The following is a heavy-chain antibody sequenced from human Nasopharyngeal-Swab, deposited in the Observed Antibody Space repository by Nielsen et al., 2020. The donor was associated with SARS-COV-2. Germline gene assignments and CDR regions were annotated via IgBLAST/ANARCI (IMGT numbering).Heavy chain of an antibody. V-gene: IGHV4-31*03. D-gene: IGHD3-16*02. CDR1: GGSISSDNYL. CDR3: AREVINQAVSDAFDF. CDR2: IHYTGKT. Sequence: LRLYCTVSGGSISSDNYLWSWIRQRPGKGLEWVGYIHYTGKTYYSPSLESRLTISLDTSRNQFSLMLRSVTAADTAVYYCAREVINQAVSDAFDFWGQGTMVTVSS. J-gene: IGHJ3*01.